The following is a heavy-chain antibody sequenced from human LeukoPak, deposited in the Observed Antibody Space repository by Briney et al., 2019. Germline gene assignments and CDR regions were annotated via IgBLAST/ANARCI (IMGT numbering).Heavy chain of an antibody. V-gene: IGHV4-39*07. D-gene: IGHD5-12*01. CDR2: IYYSGST. CDR3: ARASSVATMPFDY. CDR1: GGSISSSSYY. J-gene: IGHJ4*02. Sequence: SSETLSLTCTASGGSISSSSYYWGWIRQPPGKGLEWIGSIYYSGSTYYNPSLKSRVTISLDTSKNQFSLKLSSVTAADTAVYYCARASSVATMPFDYWGQGTLVTVSS.